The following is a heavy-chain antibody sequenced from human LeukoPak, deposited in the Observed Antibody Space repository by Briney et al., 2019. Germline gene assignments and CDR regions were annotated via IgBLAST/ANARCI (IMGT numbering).Heavy chain of an antibody. Sequence: GGSMRLSCSASEFTFSNYAMNWVRQAPGKGLEWVSDISGSGGSTYYADSVKGRFTISRDNTKNTLYLQMNSLRAEDTAVYYCAKGKLTVTNNWFDPWGQGTLVTVSS. J-gene: IGHJ5*02. V-gene: IGHV3-23*01. CDR3: AKGKLTVTNNWFDP. CDR1: EFTFSNYA. D-gene: IGHD4-17*01. CDR2: ISGSGGST.